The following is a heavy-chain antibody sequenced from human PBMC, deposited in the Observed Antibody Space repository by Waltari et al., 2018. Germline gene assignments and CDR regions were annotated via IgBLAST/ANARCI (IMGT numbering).Heavy chain of an antibody. V-gene: IGHV1-69*05. CDR2: IIPIFGTA. CDR1: GGNFSSYA. CDR3: ARGWELLYYFDY. J-gene: IGHJ4*02. D-gene: IGHD1-26*01. Sequence: QVQLVQSGAEVKKPGSSVKVSCKDSGGNFSSYAISWVRQAPGQGLEWMGGIIPIFGTANYAQKFQGRVTITTDESTSTAYMELSSLRSEDTAVYYCARGWELLYYFDYWGQGTLVTVSS.